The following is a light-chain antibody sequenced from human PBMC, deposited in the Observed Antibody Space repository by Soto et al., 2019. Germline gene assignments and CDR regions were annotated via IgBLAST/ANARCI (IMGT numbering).Light chain of an antibody. Sequence: QSALSQPASVSGSPGQSITISCTGTSSDVGGYNFVSWYQQHPGKAPKLMIYGVGNRPSGVSNRFSASKSGNTASLTISGLQAEDEADYYCSSYTISSTVVFGGGTKLTVL. J-gene: IGLJ2*01. V-gene: IGLV2-14*01. CDR1: SSDVGGYNF. CDR2: GVG. CDR3: SSYTISSTVV.